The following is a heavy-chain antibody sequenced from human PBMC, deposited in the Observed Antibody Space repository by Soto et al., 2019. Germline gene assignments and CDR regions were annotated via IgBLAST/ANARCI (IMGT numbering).Heavy chain of an antibody. CDR2: ISSTTNYI. CDR1: GFTFTRSS. D-gene: IGHD3-10*01. Sequence: PGGSLRLSCAASGFTFTRSSMNWVRQAPGKGLEWVSSISSTTNYIYYGDSMKGRFTISRDNAKNSLYLEMNSLRAEDTAVYYCARESGDLTSNFDYWGQGTLVTVSS. J-gene: IGHJ4*02. CDR3: ARESGDLTSNFDY. V-gene: IGHV3-21*06.